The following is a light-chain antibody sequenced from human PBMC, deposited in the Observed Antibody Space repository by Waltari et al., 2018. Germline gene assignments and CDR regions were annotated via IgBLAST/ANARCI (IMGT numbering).Light chain of an antibody. J-gene: IGKJ4*01. Sequence: EIVLTQSPATLSLSPGEGATLPGRASESVRSYLAWYQQKPGQAPRLLIYDASNRASGIPARFSGSGSGTDFSLSISSLEPEDFAVYYCQQRHNWPLTFGGGTKVEIK. CDR3: QQRHNWPLT. V-gene: IGKV3-11*01. CDR1: ESVRSY. CDR2: DAS.